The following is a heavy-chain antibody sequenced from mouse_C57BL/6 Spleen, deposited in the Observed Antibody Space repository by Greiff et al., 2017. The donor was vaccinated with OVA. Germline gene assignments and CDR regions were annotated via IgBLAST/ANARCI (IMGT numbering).Heavy chain of an antibody. Sequence: VKLQQPGAELVKPGASVKMSCKASGYTFTSYWITWVKQRPGQGLEWIGDIYPGSGSTNYNEKFKSKATLTVDTSSSTAYMQLSSLTSEDSAVYYCAREEVTTVVARGYFDVWGTGTTVTVSS. CDR3: AREEVTTVVARGYFDV. D-gene: IGHD1-1*01. J-gene: IGHJ1*03. CDR2: IYPGSGST. CDR1: GYTFTSYW. V-gene: IGHV1-55*01.